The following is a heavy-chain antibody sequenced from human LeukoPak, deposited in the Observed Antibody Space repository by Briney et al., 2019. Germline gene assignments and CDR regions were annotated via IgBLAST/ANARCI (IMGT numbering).Heavy chain of an antibody. CDR3: ARPRDVGAKAFDY. CDR1: GFTFSNYW. Sequence: GGSLRLSCAASGFTFSNYWIHWVRQAPEKGLVWVSRISADGSSTNYADSVKGRFTISRDNAKNSLFLQMNSLRADDTAVYYCARPRDVGAKAFDYWGQGNLVTVSS. V-gene: IGHV3-74*01. CDR2: ISADGSST. J-gene: IGHJ4*02. D-gene: IGHD1-26*01.